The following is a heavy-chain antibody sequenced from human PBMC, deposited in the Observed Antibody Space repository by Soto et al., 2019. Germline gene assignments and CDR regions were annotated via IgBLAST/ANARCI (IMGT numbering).Heavy chain of an antibody. CDR1: GFTFSSYS. J-gene: IGHJ5*02. CDR3: ARDLDSTTSRWFDP. V-gene: IGHV3-21*01. D-gene: IGHD3-3*01. Sequence: PGGSLRLSCAASGFTFSSYSMNRVRQAPGKGLEWVSSISSSSSYIYYADSVKGRFTISRDNAKNSLYLQMNSLRAEDTAVYYCARDLDSTTSRWFDPWGQGTLVTVSS. CDR2: ISSSSSYI.